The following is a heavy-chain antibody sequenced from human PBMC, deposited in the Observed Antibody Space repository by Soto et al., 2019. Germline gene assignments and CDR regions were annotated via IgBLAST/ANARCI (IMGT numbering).Heavy chain of an antibody. V-gene: IGHV5-51*01. CDR3: ATSPGYGGSTRCSCYYGMDG. J-gene: IGHJ6*04. Sequence: PGESLKISCKGSGYSFTSYWIGWVRQMPGKGLEWMGIIYPGDSDTRYSPSLQGQVTISADKSISTAYLQWSSLKASDTAIYYCATSPGYGGSTRCSCYYGMDGWAIGTTVTVSS. D-gene: IGHD2-2*01. CDR2: IYPGDSDT. CDR1: GYSFTSYW.